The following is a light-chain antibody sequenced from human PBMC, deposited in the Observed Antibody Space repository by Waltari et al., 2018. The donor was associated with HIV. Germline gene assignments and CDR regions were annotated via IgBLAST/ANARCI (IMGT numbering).Light chain of an antibody. CDR2: VEGSGSF. V-gene: IGLV4-60*03. Sequence: QPVLTQSSSASASLESSVKLTCTLSSGHSSYIIAWHQQQPGKAPRYLMKVEGSGSFNKGSGVPDLCSGSSSGADRYLTISNLQSEDEADYYCETWDSDIRVFGGGTKLTVL. J-gene: IGLJ2*01. CDR1: SGHSSYI. CDR3: ETWDSDIRV.